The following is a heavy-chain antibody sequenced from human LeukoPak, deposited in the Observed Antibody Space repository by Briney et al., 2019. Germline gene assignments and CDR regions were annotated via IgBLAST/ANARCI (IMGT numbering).Heavy chain of an antibody. CDR3: ARRRSDTAIPHYYMDV. J-gene: IGHJ6*03. Sequence: GESLKISCKGSGCSFTSYWIGWVRQMPGKGLEWMGIIYPGDSDTRYSPSFQGQVTISADKSISTAYLQWSSLKASDTAMYYCARRRSDTAIPHYYMDVWGKGTTVTVSS. CDR2: IYPGDSDT. V-gene: IGHV5-51*01. CDR1: GCSFTSYW. D-gene: IGHD5-18*01.